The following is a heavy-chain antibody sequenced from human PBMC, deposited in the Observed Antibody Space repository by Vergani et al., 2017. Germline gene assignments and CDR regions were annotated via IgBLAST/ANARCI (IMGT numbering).Heavy chain of an antibody. Sequence: QVQLQESGPGLVKPSETLSLTCTVSGGSVSSGSYYWSWIRQPPGKGLEWIGYIYYSGRTNYNPSLTSRVTISVDPSKNQFSLKLSSVTAADTSVYYCARSRYSIGWYPDWFDPWGQGTLVTVSS. J-gene: IGHJ5*02. D-gene: IGHD6-19*01. CDR3: ARSRYSIGWYPDWFDP. V-gene: IGHV4-61*01. CDR1: GGSVSSGSYY. CDR2: IYYSGRT.